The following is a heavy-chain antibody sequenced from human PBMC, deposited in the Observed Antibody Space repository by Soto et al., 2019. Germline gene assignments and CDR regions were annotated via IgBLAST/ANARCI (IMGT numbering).Heavy chain of an antibody. CDR1: GGSVSDKTYY. D-gene: IGHD4-17*01. CDR2: VYYSGTT. Sequence: QVQLQESGPGLLKPSETLSLTCSVSGGSVSDKTYYWSWIRPPPGKRLEWIGYVYYSGTTNYNPSLKNRVTISVDLSKNRFSLRLSSVTTADTALYYCARTTAVPNTLRSRYSFDYWGQGTLVTVSS. J-gene: IGHJ4*02. CDR3: ARTTAVPNTLRSRYSFDY. V-gene: IGHV4-61*01.